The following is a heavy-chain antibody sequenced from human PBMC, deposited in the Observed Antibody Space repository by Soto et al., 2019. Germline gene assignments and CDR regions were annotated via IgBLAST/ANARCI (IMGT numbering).Heavy chain of an antibody. CDR2: FDPEDGET. Sequence: ASVKVSCKVSGYTLTELSMHWGRQAPGKGLEWMGGFDPEDGETIYAQKFQGRVTMTEDTSTDTAYMELSSLRSEDTAVYYCATALAYGDPGSGDFDYWGQGTLVTVSS. V-gene: IGHV1-24*01. D-gene: IGHD4-17*01. CDR3: ATALAYGDPGSGDFDY. J-gene: IGHJ4*02. CDR1: GYTLTELS.